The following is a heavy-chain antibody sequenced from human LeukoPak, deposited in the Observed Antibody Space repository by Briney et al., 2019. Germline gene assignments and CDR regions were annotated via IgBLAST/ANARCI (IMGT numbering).Heavy chain of an antibody. CDR3: AKEVEPLWSGYTWFDP. J-gene: IGHJ5*02. Sequence: GGSLRLSCAASGFTVSSNYMSWVRQAPGKGLEWVSGIGGSGISTFYADSVKGRFSISRDNSKNTVYLQMDSLRVEDTAVYHCAKEVEPLWSGYTWFDPWGQGTLVTVSS. CDR1: GFTVSSNY. V-gene: IGHV3-23*01. CDR2: IGGSGIST. D-gene: IGHD3-3*01.